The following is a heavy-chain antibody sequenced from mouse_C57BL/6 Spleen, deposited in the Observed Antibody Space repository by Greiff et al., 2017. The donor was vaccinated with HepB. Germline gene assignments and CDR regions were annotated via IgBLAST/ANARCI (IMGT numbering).Heavy chain of an antibody. CDR1: GFSFNTYA. CDR3: VRQPLPYGSSFYYAMDY. D-gene: IGHD1-1*01. CDR2: IRSKSNNYAT. J-gene: IGHJ4*01. V-gene: IGHV10-1*01. Sequence: DVKLQESGGGLVQPKGSLKLSCAASGFSFNTYAMNWVRQAPGKGLEWVARIRSKSNNYATYYADSVKDRFTISRDDSESMLYLQMNNLKTEDTAMYYCVRQPLPYGSSFYYAMDYWGQGTSVTVSS.